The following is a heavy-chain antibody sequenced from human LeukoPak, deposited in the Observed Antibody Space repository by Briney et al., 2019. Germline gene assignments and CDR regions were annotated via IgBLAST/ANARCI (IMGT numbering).Heavy chain of an antibody. D-gene: IGHD2-21*02. CDR1: GFTFSNFA. Sequence: GGSLRLSCAASGFTFSNFAMNWVRQAPGKGLEWVSGINGSGTYTYYADSVKGRVTISRDNSKNTLYLQMNSLRAEDTAVYYCAKEVKVTSQPYYFDYWGQGTLVAVSS. J-gene: IGHJ4*02. V-gene: IGHV3-23*01. CDR2: INGSGTYT. CDR3: AKEVKVTSQPYYFDY.